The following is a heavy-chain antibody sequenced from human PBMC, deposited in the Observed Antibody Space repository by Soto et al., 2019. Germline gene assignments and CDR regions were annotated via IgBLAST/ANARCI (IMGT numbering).Heavy chain of an antibody. CDR2: ISYDGSNK. J-gene: IGHJ5*02. CDR3: AKDRIAVAGMWANWFDP. CDR1: GFTFSSYG. D-gene: IGHD6-19*01. V-gene: IGHV3-30*18. Sequence: QVQLVESGGGVVQPGRSLRLSCAASGFTFSSYGMHWVRQAPGKGLEWVAVISYDGSNKYYADSVKGRFTISRDNSKNALYLQMNGLRAEDTAVYYCAKDRIAVAGMWANWFDPWGQGTLVTVSS.